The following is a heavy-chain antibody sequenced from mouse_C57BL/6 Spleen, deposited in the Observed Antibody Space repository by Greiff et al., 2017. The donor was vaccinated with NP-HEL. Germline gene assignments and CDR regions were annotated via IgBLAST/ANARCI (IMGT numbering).Heavy chain of an antibody. CDR3: ARDSSGLAWFAY. Sequence: EVQLQQSGPELVKPGASVKMSCKASGYTFTDYNMLWVKQSHGKSLEWLGYINPNNGGTSYNQKFKGKATLTVNKSSSTAYMELRSLTSEYSAVYYWARDSSGLAWFAYWGQGTLVTGAA. CDR1: GYTFTDYN. V-gene: IGHV1-22*01. CDR2: INPNNGGT. D-gene: IGHD3-2*02. J-gene: IGHJ3*01.